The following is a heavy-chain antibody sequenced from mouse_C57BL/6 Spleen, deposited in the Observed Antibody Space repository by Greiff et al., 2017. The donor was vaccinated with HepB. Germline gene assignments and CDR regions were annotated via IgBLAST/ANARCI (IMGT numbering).Heavy chain of an antibody. CDR2: INPGSGGT. Sequence: QVQLKESGAELVRPGTSVKVSCKASGYAFTNYLLEWVKQRPGQGLEWIGVINPGSGGTNYNEKFKGKATLTADNSSSTAYMQLSSLTSEDSAVYFCARSGYDFPFAYWGQGTLVTVSA. CDR3: ARSGYDFPFAY. D-gene: IGHD2-4*01. V-gene: IGHV1-54*01. J-gene: IGHJ3*01. CDR1: GYAFTNYL.